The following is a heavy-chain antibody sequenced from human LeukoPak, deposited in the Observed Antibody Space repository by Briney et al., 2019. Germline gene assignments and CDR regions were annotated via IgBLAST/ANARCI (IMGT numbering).Heavy chain of an antibody. CDR2: ISASSRTI. Sequence: GGSLRLSCAASGFDFTGNHMNWVRQVPGKGLEWLSYISASSRTIHYADSVKGRFTFSRDNAENSLYLQMDSLRVEDTAIYCCAKSRGWFEVLDVWGQGTLVTVSS. CDR1: GFDFTGNH. V-gene: IGHV3-48*04. CDR3: AKSRGWFEVLDV. D-gene: IGHD3-10*01. J-gene: IGHJ3*01.